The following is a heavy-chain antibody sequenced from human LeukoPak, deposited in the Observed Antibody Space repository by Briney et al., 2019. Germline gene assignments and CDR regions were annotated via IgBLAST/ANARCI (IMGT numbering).Heavy chain of an antibody. CDR2: MKQDGSEK. D-gene: IGHD2-15*01. Sequence: PGGSLRLSCAASGFTFSSYWMSWVRQAPGKGLEWVANMKQDGSEKYYVDSVKGRFTISRDNAKNSLYLQMNSLRAEDTAVYYCARAPYCSGGSCYSVLFFDYWGQGTLVTVSS. CDR3: ARAPYCSGGSCYSVLFFDY. CDR1: GFTFSSYW. V-gene: IGHV3-7*03. J-gene: IGHJ4*02.